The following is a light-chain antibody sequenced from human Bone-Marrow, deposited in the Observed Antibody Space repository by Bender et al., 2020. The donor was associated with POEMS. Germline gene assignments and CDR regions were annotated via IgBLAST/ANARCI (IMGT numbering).Light chain of an antibody. CDR2: EVS. V-gene: IGLV2-8*01. J-gene: IGLJ2*01. CDR1: SSNIATNY. CDR3: SSYAGSNNLV. Sequence: QSVLTQPPSASGTPGQRVTISCSGSSSNIATNYVYWYQQHPGKAPKLMIYEVSKRPSGVPDRFSGSKSGNTASLTVSGLQAEDEAEYYCSSYAGSNNLVFGGGTKLTVL.